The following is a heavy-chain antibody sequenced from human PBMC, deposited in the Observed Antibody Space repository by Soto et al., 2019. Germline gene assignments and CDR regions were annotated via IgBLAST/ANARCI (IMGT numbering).Heavy chain of an antibody. CDR2: PRGTGTTT. V-gene: IGHV3-23*01. D-gene: IGHD6-19*01. CDR1: GFSFVNYA. CDR3: AKATTNGGWFNPFDS. Sequence: GGSLRLSCAPSGFSFVNYAMNWVRQAPGKGLEWVPCPRGTGTTTYYADSVRGRFTISRDNSRDTLFLQMNSLTADDTAVYYCAKATTNGGWFNPFDSWGQGALVSVS. J-gene: IGHJ4*02.